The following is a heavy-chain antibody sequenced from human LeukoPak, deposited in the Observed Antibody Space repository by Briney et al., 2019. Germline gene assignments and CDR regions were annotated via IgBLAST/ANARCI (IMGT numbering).Heavy chain of an antibody. J-gene: IGHJ4*02. CDR1: GFTFSSYA. V-gene: IGHV3-30-3*01. CDR3: AKDSPDYGDLDY. Sequence: GRSLRLSCAASGFTFSSYAMHWVRQAPGKGLGWVAVISYDGSNKYYADSVKGRFTISRDNSKNTLYLQMNSLRAEDTAVYYCAKDSPDYGDLDYWGQGTLVTVSS. D-gene: IGHD4-17*01. CDR2: ISYDGSNK.